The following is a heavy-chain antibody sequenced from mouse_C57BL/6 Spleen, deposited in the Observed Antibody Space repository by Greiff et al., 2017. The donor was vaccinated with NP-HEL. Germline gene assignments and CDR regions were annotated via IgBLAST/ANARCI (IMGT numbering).Heavy chain of an antibody. CDR3: ARGVYDGYYGAMDY. V-gene: IGHV1-82*01. J-gene: IGHJ4*01. CDR1: GYAFSSSW. CDR2: IYPGDGDT. Sequence: VKLQESGPELVKPGASVKISCKASGYAFSSSWMNWVKQRPGKGLEWIGRIYPGDGDTNYNGKFKGKATLTADKSSSTAYMQLSSLTSEDSAVYFCARGVYDGYYGAMDYWGQGTSVTVSS. D-gene: IGHD2-3*01.